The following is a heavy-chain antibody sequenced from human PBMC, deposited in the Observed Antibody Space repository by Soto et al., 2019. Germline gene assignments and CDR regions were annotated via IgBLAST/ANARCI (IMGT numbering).Heavy chain of an antibody. V-gene: IGHV3-23*01. J-gene: IGHJ3*02. CDR1: GFTFNSYA. CDR2: ISGSGGAT. Sequence: GGSLRLSCAASGFTFNSYAMTWVRQAPGKGLEWVSGISGSGGATYYADSVKGRFTISRDNSKNTVFLQMNSLRAEDTAVHYCARGLAATSVYAFDIWGQGTMVTVSS. CDR3: ARGLAATSVYAFDI. D-gene: IGHD2-15*01.